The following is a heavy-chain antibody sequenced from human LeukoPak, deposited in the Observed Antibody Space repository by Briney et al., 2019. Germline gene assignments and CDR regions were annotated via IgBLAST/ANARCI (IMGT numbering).Heavy chain of an antibody. J-gene: IGHJ4*02. Sequence: GASVKVSCKASGYTFTSYGISWVRQAPGQGLEWMGWISAYNGNTNYAQKLQGRVTMTTDTSTSTAYMELRSLRSDDTAVYYCARGGSVAPVVVPAAKTEDYWGQGTLVTVSS. D-gene: IGHD2-2*01. CDR2: ISAYNGNT. CDR3: ARGGSVAPVVVPAAKTEDY. CDR1: GYTFTSYG. V-gene: IGHV1-18*01.